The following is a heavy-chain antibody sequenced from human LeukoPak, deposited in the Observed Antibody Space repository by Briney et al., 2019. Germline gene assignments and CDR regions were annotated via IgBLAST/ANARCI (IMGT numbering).Heavy chain of an antibody. D-gene: IGHD3-3*01. CDR3: ARLASITIFGVVIRGAFDI. CDR1: GYSISSGYY. J-gene: IGHJ3*02. Sequence: SETLSLTCAVSGYSISSGYYWGWIRQPPGKGLEWIGSIYHSGSTYYNPSLKSRVTISVGTAKNQFSLKLSSVTAADTAVYYCARLASITIFGVVIRGAFDIWGQGTMVTVSS. V-gene: IGHV4-38-2*01. CDR2: IYHSGST.